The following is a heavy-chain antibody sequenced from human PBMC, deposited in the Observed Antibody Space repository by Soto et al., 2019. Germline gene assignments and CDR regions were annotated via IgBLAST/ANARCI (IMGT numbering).Heavy chain of an antibody. V-gene: IGHV4-59*08. CDR1: DGSISSYY. CDR2: IYYSGST. Sequence: QVQLQELGPGLVKPSETLSLTCTVSDGSISSYYCSWIRQPPGKGLEWIGYIYYSGSTNYNPSLKSRVTMSVDTSKNQLSLKLSSVTAADTAVYYCACTTRWLHFDNWGQGTLVTVSS. J-gene: IGHJ4*02. D-gene: IGHD2-15*01. CDR3: ACTTRWLHFDN.